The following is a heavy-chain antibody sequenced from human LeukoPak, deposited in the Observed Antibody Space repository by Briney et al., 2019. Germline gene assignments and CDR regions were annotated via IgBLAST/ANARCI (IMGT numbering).Heavy chain of an antibody. D-gene: IGHD3-22*01. CDR2: INPNSGGT. CDR3: ASHYYDSSGYPEPYDY. V-gene: IGHV1-2*02. J-gene: IGHJ4*02. CDR1: GYTFTGYY. Sequence: GGSLRLSCAASGYTFTGYYMHWVRQAPGQGLEWMGWINPNSGGTNYAQKFQGRVTMTRNTSISTAYMELSRLRSDDTAVYYCASHYYDSSGYPEPYDYWGQGTLVTVSS.